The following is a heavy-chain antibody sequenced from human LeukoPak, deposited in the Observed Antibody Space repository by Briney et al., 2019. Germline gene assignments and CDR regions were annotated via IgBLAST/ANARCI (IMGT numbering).Heavy chain of an antibody. D-gene: IGHD3-22*01. CDR2: IYYSGST. CDR3: SRHYYDSSGLLFHH. V-gene: IGHV4-39*01. J-gene: IGHJ1*01. Sequence: SETLSLTCTVSGGSISSTSYYWGWIRQSPGTGLEWIGSIYYSGSTYYNPSLKSRVTISVDTSKNQFSLKLSSVTAADTAVYYCSRHYYDSSGLLFHHWGQGTLVTVSS. CDR1: GGSISSTSYY.